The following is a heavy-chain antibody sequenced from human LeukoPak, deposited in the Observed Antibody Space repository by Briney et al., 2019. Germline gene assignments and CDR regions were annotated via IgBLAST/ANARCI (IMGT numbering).Heavy chain of an antibody. V-gene: IGHV4-28*01. D-gene: IGHD3-10*01. CDR1: GSSISNNAL. CDR2: IYHSGST. CDR3: ARMVSGSGTYYFDS. J-gene: IGHJ4*02. Sequence: ASETLSLTCAVSGSSISNNALWGWIRQPPGKGREWIGYIYHSGSTYYNPSLKSRVTMSADTSKNQFSLKLTSVTAVDTAVYYCARMVSGSGTYYFDSWGQGTLVTVSS.